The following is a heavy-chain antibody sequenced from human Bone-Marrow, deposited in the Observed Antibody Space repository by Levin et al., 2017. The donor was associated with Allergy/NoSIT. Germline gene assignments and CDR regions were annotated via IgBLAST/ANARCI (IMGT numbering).Heavy chain of an antibody. CDR3: AKGRHSAGSPLDS. V-gene: IGHV3-30*18. CDR2: ISYDSRIQ. CDR1: GFTFSSVS. J-gene: IGHJ4*02. Sequence: HPGGSLRLSCAASGFTFSSVSMHWVRQAPGKGLEWVAVISYDSRIQDFGDSVKGRVSLSRDNSKKTLHLQIDRLTTEDTAVYYCAKGRHSAGSPLDSWGQGTLVTVSS. D-gene: IGHD3-10*01.